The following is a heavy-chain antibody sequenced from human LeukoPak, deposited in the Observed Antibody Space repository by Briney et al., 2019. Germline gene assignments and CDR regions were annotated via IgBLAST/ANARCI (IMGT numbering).Heavy chain of an antibody. CDR3: ARVRRFLNGGVAGIDY. CDR1: GYTFTTFA. CDR2: INTNTANP. D-gene: IGHD3-3*01. J-gene: IGHJ4*02. V-gene: IGHV7-4-1*02. Sequence: EASVKVSCKASGYTFTTFALIWVRQAAGQGLEWMGWINTNTANPTYAQAFTGRFVLSLDTSVSTSYLQTSSLKTEDTAVYYCARVRRFLNGGVAGIDYWGQGSLVTVSS.